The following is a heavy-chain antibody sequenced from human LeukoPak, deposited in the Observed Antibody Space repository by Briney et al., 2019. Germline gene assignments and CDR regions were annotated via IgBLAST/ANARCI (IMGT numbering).Heavy chain of an antibody. V-gene: IGHV3-74*01. CDR2: IKSDGSST. D-gene: IGHD6-6*01. Sequence: GGSLRLSCAASGFTFSSYWMHWVRQAPGKGLVWVSRIKSDGSSTSYADSVKGRFAISRDNAKNTLYLQMNSLRAEDTAVYYCARRSAARDAFDIWGQGTMVTGSS. J-gene: IGHJ3*02. CDR1: GFTFSSYW. CDR3: ARRSAARDAFDI.